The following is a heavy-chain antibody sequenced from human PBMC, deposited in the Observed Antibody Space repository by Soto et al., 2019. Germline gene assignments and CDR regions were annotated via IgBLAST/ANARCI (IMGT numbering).Heavy chain of an antibody. J-gene: IGHJ4*02. CDR1: GFTFSNYA. V-gene: IGHV3-23*01. CDR3: AKWTGIYCSGGRCYLDDPFDY. Sequence: EVHLLESGGDLVQPGGSLRLSCAASGFTFSNYAMSWVRQAPGKGLDWVSGISGSAASTFYADSVKGRFTISRDNSKNTLYLKMNSLRAEDTAVYYCAKWTGIYCSGGRCYLDDPFDYWGQGTLVTVSS. D-gene: IGHD2-15*01. CDR2: ISGSAAST.